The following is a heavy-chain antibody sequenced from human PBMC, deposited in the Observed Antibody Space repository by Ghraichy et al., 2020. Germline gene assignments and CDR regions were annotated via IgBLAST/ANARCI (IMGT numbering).Heavy chain of an antibody. CDR3: ARDVGYYYDSSGYRDDY. CDR1: GFTFSSYW. D-gene: IGHD3-22*01. Sequence: LTCAASGFTFSSYWMSWVRQAPGKGLEWVANIKQDGSEKYYVDSVKGRFTISRDNAKNSLYLQMNSLRAEDTAVYYCARDVGYYYDSSGYRDDYWGQGTLVTVSS. CDR2: IKQDGSEK. V-gene: IGHV3-7*01. J-gene: IGHJ4*02.